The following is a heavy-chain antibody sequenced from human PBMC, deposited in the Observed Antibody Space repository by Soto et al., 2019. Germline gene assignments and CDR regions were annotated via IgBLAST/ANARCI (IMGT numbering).Heavy chain of an antibody. CDR1: GFTFSSYG. J-gene: IGHJ4*02. CDR3: ARDGGDYVRFDY. V-gene: IGHV3-33*01. Sequence: GALRLSCAASGFTFSSYGMHWVRQAPGKGLEWVAVIWYDGSNKYYADSVKGRFTIFRDNSKNTLYLQMNSLRAEDTAVYYCARDGGDYVRFDYWGQGTLVTVSS. D-gene: IGHD4-17*01. CDR2: IWYDGSNK.